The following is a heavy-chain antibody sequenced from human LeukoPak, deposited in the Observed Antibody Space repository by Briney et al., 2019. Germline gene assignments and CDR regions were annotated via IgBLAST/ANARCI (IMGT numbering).Heavy chain of an antibody. V-gene: IGHV4-59*08. CDR1: DGSISNYY. Sequence: SETLSLTCTVSDGSISNYYWIWIRQPPGKGLEWIGYIYYSGSTNYNPSLKSRVTISVDTSKNQFSLKLISVTAEHTAVYYCARRGSGSSYAGHYYSHGIDDWGQGTTVTVSS. D-gene: IGHD3-10*01. J-gene: IGHJ6*02. CDR2: IYYSGST. CDR3: ARRGSGSSYAGHYYSHGIDD.